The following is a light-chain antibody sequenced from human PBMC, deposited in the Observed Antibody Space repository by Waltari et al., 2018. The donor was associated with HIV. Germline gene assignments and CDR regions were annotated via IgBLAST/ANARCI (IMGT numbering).Light chain of an antibody. Sequence: SYELTQPPSVSVSPGQTATITCSGDELGDKYACWYQQKPGQSPILVIYQDTKRPSGIPERFSGSISGNTATLTISGTQAMDEADYYCQACDSKTAYVFGTGTKVTVL. V-gene: IGLV3-1*01. CDR1: ELGDKY. CDR2: QDT. CDR3: QACDSKTAYV. J-gene: IGLJ1*01.